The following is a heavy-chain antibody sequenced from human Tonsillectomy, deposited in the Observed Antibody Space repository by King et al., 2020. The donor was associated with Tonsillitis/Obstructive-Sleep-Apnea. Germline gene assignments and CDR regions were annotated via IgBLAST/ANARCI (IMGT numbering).Heavy chain of an antibody. CDR2: IWYDGSNK. CDR3: ARDEEDRHYYDSSGYYY. Sequence: VQLVESGGGVVQPGRSLRLSCAASGFTFSSYGMHWVRQAPGKGLEWWAVIWYDGSNKYFEDSLKGRFTISRDNSKNTLYLQMNSLRAEDTAVYYCARDEEDRHYYDSSGYYYWGQGTLVTVSS. CDR1: GFTFSSYG. V-gene: IGHV3-33*01. D-gene: IGHD3-22*01. J-gene: IGHJ4*02.